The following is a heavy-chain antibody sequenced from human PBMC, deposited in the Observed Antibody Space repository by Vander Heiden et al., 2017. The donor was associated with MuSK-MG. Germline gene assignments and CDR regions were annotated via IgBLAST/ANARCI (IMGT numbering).Heavy chain of an antibody. CDR2: IYYSGST. D-gene: IGHD3-16*01. Sequence: QVQLQESGPGLVKPSETLSLTCTVSGGSISSYYWRWIRQPPGKGLEWIGYIYYSGSTNYNPALKSRVTISVDTSKNQLSRKLRSVTAAETAVYYCATVQRGGATGWFDPWGQGTMVTVYS. V-gene: IGHV4-59*01. CDR1: GGSISSYY. J-gene: IGHJ5*02. CDR3: ATVQRGGATGWFDP.